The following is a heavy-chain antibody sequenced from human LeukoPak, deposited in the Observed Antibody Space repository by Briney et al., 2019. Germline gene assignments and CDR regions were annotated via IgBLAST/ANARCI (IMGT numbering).Heavy chain of an antibody. J-gene: IGHJ6*02. Sequence: SETLSLTCAVYGGSFSGYYWSWIRQPPGKGLEWIGEINHSGSTNYNPSLKSRVTISVDTSKNQFSLKLSSVTAADTAVYYCARGYSSGWSPYYYYYGMDVWGQGTTVTVSS. CDR1: GGSFSGYY. CDR2: INHSGST. V-gene: IGHV4-34*01. CDR3: ARGYSSGWSPYYYYYGMDV. D-gene: IGHD6-19*01.